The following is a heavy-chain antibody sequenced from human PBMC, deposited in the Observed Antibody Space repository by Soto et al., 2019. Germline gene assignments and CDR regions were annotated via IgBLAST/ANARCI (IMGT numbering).Heavy chain of an antibody. Sequence: GASVKVSCKASGYTFTGYYMHWVRQAPGQGLEWMGWINPNSGGTNYAQKFQGRVTMTRDTSISTAYMELSRLRSDDTAVHYCARDHYSNSGAGPDYYGMDVWGQGTTVTVSS. D-gene: IGHD4-4*01. CDR2: INPNSGGT. CDR1: GYTFTGYY. J-gene: IGHJ6*02. V-gene: IGHV1-2*02. CDR3: ARDHYSNSGAGPDYYGMDV.